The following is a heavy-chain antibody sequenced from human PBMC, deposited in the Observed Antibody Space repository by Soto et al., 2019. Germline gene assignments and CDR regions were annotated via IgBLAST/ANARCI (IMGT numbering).Heavy chain of an antibody. Sequence: PSETLSLTCTVSGGSISSYYWSWIRQPPGKGLEWIGYIYYSGSTNYNPSLKSRVTISVDTSKNQFSLKLSSVTAADTAVYYCARGGRGYSYGYFDYWGQGTLVLVSS. V-gene: IGHV4-59*01. CDR3: ARGGRGYSYGYFDY. D-gene: IGHD5-18*01. CDR2: IYYSGST. CDR1: GGSISSYY. J-gene: IGHJ4*02.